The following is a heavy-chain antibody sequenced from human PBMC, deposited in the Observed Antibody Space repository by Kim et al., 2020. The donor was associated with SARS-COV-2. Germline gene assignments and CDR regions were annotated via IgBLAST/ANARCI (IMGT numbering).Heavy chain of an antibody. J-gene: IGHJ6*02. V-gene: IGHV3-30*01. CDR3: AREIVSYYGMDV. D-gene: IGHD1-26*01. CDR2: K. Sequence: KYYADSGKGRFTISRDNSENTLYLQMNSLGAEDTAVYYCAREIVSYYGMDVWGQGTTVTVSS.